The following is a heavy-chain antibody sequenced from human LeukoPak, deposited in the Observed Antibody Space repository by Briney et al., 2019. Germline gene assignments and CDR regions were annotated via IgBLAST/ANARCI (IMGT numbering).Heavy chain of an antibody. CDR2: IHNSRGT. CDR3: GKVGGNSNS. D-gene: IGHD4-23*01. J-gene: IGHJ5*02. CDR1: GGSITSDIFY. Sequence: SETLSLTCTVSGGSITSDIFYWNWIRQHPGKGLEWIGSIHNSRGTSYNPSLGSRLTISVDTSENQFFLKMSYVTAADTAMYYRGKVGGNSNSWGQGTLVTVSS. V-gene: IGHV4-31*03.